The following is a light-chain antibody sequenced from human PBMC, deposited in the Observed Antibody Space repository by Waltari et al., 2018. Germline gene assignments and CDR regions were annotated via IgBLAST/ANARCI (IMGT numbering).Light chain of an antibody. CDR2: DAS. V-gene: IGKV1-13*02. Sequence: ALQLTQSPSSLSASVGDRVTITCRSSQGISSALAWYQQKPGKAPKLLIYDASSLQSGVPSRFSGSGSGTDFTLTISSLQPEDFATYYCQQLRAFGPGTKVEIK. CDR3: QQLRA. J-gene: IGKJ3*01. CDR1: QGISSA.